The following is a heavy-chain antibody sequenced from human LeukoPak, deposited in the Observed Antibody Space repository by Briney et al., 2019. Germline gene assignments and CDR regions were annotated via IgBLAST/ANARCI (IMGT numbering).Heavy chain of an antibody. D-gene: IGHD3-10*01. V-gene: IGHV3-64D*06. Sequence: GGYLRLSCSASGFTFSSYAMHWVRQAPGKGLEYVSAISSNGGSTYYADSVKGRFTISRDNSKNTLYLQMSSLRAEDTAVYYCAKGHYYGSGSLDYWGQGTLVTVSS. J-gene: IGHJ4*02. CDR1: GFTFSSYA. CDR3: AKGHYYGSGSLDY. CDR2: ISSNGGST.